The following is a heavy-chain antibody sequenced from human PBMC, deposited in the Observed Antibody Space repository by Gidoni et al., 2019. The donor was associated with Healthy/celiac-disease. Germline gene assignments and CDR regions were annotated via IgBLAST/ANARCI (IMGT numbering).Heavy chain of an antibody. CDR1: GGPFSSYA. J-gene: IGHJ4*02. Sequence: QVHLVRSGAEVKKPGSSVRVSCTASGGPFSSYASSWVRQARGQGLERMGGIIPIFGTANYAQKCQGRVTITADESTSTAYMELSSLRSEDTAVYYCARGAYGDAHFDYWGQGTLVTVSS. V-gene: IGHV1-69*01. D-gene: IGHD4-17*01. CDR3: ARGAYGDAHFDY. CDR2: IIPIFGTA.